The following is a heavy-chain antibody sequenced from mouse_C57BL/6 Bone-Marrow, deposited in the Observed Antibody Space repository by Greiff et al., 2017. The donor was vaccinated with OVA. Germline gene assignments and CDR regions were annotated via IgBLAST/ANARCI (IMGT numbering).Heavy chain of an antibody. CDR1: GFNIKDDY. CDR2: IDPENGDT. J-gene: IGHJ3*01. CDR3: TGYDGYPWFAY. D-gene: IGHD2-3*01. Sequence: EVMLVESGAELVRPGASVKLSCTASGFNIKDDYMHWVKQRPEQGLEWIGWIDPENGDTEYASKFQGKATITADTSSNTAYLQLSSLTSEDTAVYYCTGYDGYPWFAYWGQGTLVTVSA. V-gene: IGHV14-4*01.